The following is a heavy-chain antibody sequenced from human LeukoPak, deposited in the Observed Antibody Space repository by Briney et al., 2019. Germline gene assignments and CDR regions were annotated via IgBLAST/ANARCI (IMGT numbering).Heavy chain of an antibody. CDR2: IKQDGSEK. CDR1: GFTFSDYY. CDR3: ARVRYYYDSSGYLPLFDY. Sequence: GGSLRLSCAASGFTFSDYYMSWVRQAPGKGLEWVANIKQDGSEKYYVDSVKGRFTISRDNAKNSLYLQMNSLRAEDTAVYYCARVRYYYDSSGYLPLFDYWGQGTLVTVSS. V-gene: IGHV3-7*01. J-gene: IGHJ4*02. D-gene: IGHD3-22*01.